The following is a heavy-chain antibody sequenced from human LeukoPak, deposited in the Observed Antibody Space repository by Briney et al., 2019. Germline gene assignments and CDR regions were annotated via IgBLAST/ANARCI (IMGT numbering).Heavy chain of an antibody. J-gene: IGHJ6*02. CDR3: AREVGATFYYYYRMDV. CDR1: GFTFSDHY. D-gene: IGHD1-26*01. V-gene: IGHV3-72*01. Sequence: GGSLRLSCAASGFTFSDHYMDWVRQAPGKGLEWVGRTRNKANSYTTEYAASVKGRFTISRDDSKNSLYLQMNSLKTEDTAVYYCAREVGATFYYYYRMDVWGQGTTVTVSS. CDR2: TRNKANSYTT.